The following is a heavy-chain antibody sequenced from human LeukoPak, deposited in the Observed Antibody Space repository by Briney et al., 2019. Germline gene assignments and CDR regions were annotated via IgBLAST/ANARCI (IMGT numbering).Heavy chain of an antibody. D-gene: IGHD3-9*01. CDR3: AKEGLRFFDWLLYGGGDFDY. J-gene: IGHJ4*02. V-gene: IGHV3-9*01. CDR2: ISWNSGSI. CDR1: GFTFDDYA. Sequence: GGSLRLSCAASGFTFDDYAMHWVRQAPGKGLEWVSGISWNSGSIGYADSVKGRFTISRDNAKNSLYLQMNSRRAEETALYYWAKEGLRFFDWLLYGGGDFDYWGQGTLVTVSS.